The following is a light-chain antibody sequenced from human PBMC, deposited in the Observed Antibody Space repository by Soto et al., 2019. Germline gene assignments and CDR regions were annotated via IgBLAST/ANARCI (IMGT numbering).Light chain of an antibody. J-gene: IGKJ3*01. V-gene: IGKV3-20*01. CDR1: QSVSSSH. CDR2: GAS. Sequence: EIVLTQSPGTLSLSPGERATLSCGASQSVSSSHLVWYQQKPGQAPRLLIYGASSRATGIPDRFSGSGSGTDFTLTISRLEPEDFAVYYCQQYGSSPFTFGPGTKVDIK. CDR3: QQYGSSPFT.